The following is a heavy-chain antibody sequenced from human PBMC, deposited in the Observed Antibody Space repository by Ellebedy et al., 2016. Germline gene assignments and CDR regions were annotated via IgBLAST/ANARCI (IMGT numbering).Heavy chain of an antibody. Sequence: GESLKISCAASGFIVSNYGIHWVRQAPGKGLEWVADIWSSGSRQYYADSVKGRFTISRDNSKNTLSLQMDSLRADDTAVYYCARGVYCTNAVCPRNYGMDVWGQGTTVTVSS. CDR1: GFIVSNYG. CDR3: ARGVYCTNAVCPRNYGMDV. V-gene: IGHV3-33*01. D-gene: IGHD2-8*01. J-gene: IGHJ6*02. CDR2: IWSSGSRQ.